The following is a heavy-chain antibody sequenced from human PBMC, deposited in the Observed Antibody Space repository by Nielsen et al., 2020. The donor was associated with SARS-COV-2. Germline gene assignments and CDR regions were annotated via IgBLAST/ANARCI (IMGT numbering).Heavy chain of an antibody. CDR3: ARDWSRAADV. J-gene: IGHJ3*01. D-gene: IGHD2-15*01. CDR2: INWNGGST. Sequence: GESLKISCAASGFTFDDYGMSWVRQAPGKGLEWVSGINWNGGSTGYADSVKGRFTISRDNAKNSMSLQMNSLRVEDTAVYYCARDWSRAADVWGQGTMVTVSS. V-gene: IGHV3-20*04. CDR1: GFTFDDYG.